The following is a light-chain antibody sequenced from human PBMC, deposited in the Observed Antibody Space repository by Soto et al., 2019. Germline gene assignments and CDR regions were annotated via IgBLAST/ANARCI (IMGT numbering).Light chain of an antibody. CDR3: QQRSNWPTT. J-gene: IGKJ4*01. V-gene: IGKV3-11*01. CDR2: RTS. CDR1: QSISSN. Sequence: EIMMAQSPATLSVSTGERATLSCRASQSISSNLAWYQQKPGQAPRLLMFRTSSRATGFPARFSGSGSGTDFTLTISSLEPEDFAVYYCQQRSNWPTTFGGGTKVDIK.